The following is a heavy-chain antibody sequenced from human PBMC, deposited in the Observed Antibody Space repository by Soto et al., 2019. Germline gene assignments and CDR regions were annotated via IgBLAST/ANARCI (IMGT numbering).Heavy chain of an antibody. CDR3: GKGVEDYYDSALES. D-gene: IGHD3-22*01. Sequence: GGSLRLSCAASGFTFSSYAMHWVRQAPGKGLEWVAVVSYDGSEKYYADSVKGRFTISRDNSKNTLYLQMNSLRAEDTAVYYCGKGVEDYYDSALESWGQGTLVTVSS. V-gene: IGHV3-30*18. J-gene: IGHJ5*02. CDR1: GFTFSSYA. CDR2: VSYDGSEK.